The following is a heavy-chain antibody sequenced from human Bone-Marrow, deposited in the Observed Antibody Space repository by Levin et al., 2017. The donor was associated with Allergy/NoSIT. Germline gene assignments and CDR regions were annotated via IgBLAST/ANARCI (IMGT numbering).Heavy chain of an antibody. CDR2: ISGSGAST. D-gene: IGHD4-17*01. J-gene: IGHJ4*02. CDR1: GLTFSSYA. Sequence: AGGSLRLSCTLSGLTFSSYAMGWVRQAPGKGLEWVSAISGSGASTYDADFVKGRFAISRDNLVNTVYLQMNNLRREDTAVHYCAKGIDYGDYEFDSWGQGTLVSVSS. CDR3: AKGIDYGDYEFDS. V-gene: IGHV3-23*01.